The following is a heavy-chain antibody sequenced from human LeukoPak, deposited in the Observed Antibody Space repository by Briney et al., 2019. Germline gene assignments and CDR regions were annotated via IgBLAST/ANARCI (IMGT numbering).Heavy chain of an antibody. CDR3: AFSSSWYAAFDI. CDR1: GGSISSYY. J-gene: IGHJ3*02. CDR2: INHSGST. V-gene: IGHV4-34*01. D-gene: IGHD6-13*01. Sequence: SETLSLTCTVSGGSISSYYWSWIRQPPGKGLEWIGEINHSGSTNYNPSLKSRVTISVDTSKNQFSLKLSSVTAADTAVYYCAFSSSWYAAFDIWGQGTMVTVSS.